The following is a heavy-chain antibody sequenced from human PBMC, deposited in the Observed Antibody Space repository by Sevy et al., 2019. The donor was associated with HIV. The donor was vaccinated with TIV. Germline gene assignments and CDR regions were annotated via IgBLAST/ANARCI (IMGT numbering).Heavy chain of an antibody. Sequence: SETLSLTCTVSGGSINSDHWNWIRQPPGKGLEWIGYVYSTGGTNYNPSLKNQVTISVDRTKNQFSLKLTSVTAADTAVYYCARRNDFDVWGQGTMVTVSS. CDR2: VYSTGGT. CDR3: ARRNDFDV. J-gene: IGHJ3*01. V-gene: IGHV4-59*08. CDR1: GGSINSDH.